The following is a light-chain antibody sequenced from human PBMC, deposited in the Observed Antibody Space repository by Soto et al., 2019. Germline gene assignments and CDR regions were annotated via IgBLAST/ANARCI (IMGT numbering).Light chain of an antibody. CDR2: LGS. CDR3: MQALQTPIT. V-gene: IGKV2-28*01. CDR1: QSLLHSNGYNY. Sequence: DIVMTQSPLSLPVTPGEPASISCRSSQSLLHSNGYNYLDWYLQKPGQSPQLLIYLGSNRASGVPDRFSGCGSGSDFTLKISRVEAVDVGVYYCMQALQTPITFGKGTRLEIK. J-gene: IGKJ5*01.